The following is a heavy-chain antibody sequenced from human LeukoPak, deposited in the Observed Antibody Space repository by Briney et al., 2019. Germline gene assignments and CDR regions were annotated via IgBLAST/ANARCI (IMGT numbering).Heavy chain of an antibody. CDR1: GASISSGGYY. V-gene: IGHV4-30-2*01. Sequence: PSQTLSLTCTVSGASISSGGYYWSWIRQPPGKGLEWIGYIYHSGSTYYNPSLKSRVTISVDRSKNQFSLKLSSVTAADTAVYYCARDPMVRGVEYFQHWGQGTLVTVSS. CDR3: ARDPMVRGVEYFQH. D-gene: IGHD3-10*01. J-gene: IGHJ1*01. CDR2: IYHSGST.